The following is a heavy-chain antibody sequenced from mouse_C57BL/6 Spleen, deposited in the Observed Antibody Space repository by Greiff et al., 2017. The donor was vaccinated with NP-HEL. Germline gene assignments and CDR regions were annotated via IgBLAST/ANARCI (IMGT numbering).Heavy chain of an antibody. CDR1: GYTFTSYW. V-gene: IGHV1-61*01. J-gene: IGHJ2*01. CDR2: IYPSDSET. CDR3: ARRGSSISFDY. Sequence: VQLQQPGAELVRPGSSVKLSCKASGYTFTSYWMDWVKQRPGQGLEWIGNIYPSDSETHYNQKFKDKATLTVDKSSSTAYMQLSSLTSEDSAVYYCARRGSSISFDYWGQGTTLTVSS.